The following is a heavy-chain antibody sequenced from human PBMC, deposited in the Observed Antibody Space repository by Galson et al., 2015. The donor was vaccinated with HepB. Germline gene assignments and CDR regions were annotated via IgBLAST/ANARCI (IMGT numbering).Heavy chain of an antibody. CDR3: AKASLLWSGDIGYSDF. V-gene: IGHV3-23*01. CDR1: GLTFGLSA. CDR2: ISNSGDNT. D-gene: IGHD2-21*01. J-gene: IGHJ4*02. Sequence: SLRLSCAVSGLTFGLSAMTWVRQAPGKGLEWVSSISNSGDNTYYTDSVKGRFTISRDNSKNTLYLQMDSLRAEDTAVYFCAKASLLWSGDIGYSDFWGQGTLVTVSS.